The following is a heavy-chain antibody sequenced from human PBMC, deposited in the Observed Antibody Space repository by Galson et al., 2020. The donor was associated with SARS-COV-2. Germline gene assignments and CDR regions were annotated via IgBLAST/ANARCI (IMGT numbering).Heavy chain of an antibody. CDR3: ARSPPAYYYYYYYMDV. CDR1: GGSISSGDYS. V-gene: IGHV4-30-2*01. D-gene: IGHD2-2*01. CDR2: IFQSGNT. J-gene: IGHJ6*03. Sequence: SETLSLTCTVSGGSISSGDYSWIWIRQPPGQGLEWIGYIFQSGNTFYNPSLESRVTMSVDRSKNQFSLKLTSVTAADTAVYFCARSPPAYYYYYYYMDVWGMGTTVTVSS.